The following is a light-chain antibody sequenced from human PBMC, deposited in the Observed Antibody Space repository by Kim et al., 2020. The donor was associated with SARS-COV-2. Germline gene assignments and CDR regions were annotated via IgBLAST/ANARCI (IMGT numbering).Light chain of an antibody. CDR2: DNN. J-gene: IGLJ3*02. CDR1: SSNIGNNY. Sequence: QSVLTQPPSVSAAPGQKVTISCSGSSSNIGNNYVSWYQQLPGTAPKLLIYDNNKRPSGIPDRFSGSKSGTSATLGITGLQTGDEADYYRGTWDSSLSGLVFGGGTQLTVL. V-gene: IGLV1-51*01. CDR3: GTWDSSLSGLV.